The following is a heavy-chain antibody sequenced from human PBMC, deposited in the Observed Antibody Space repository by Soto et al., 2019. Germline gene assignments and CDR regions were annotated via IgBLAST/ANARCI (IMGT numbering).Heavy chain of an antibody. CDR3: ASAYCSSTSCYFPKDNWFDP. CDR2: INHSGST. V-gene: IGHV4-34*01. J-gene: IGHJ5*02. Sequence: PSETLSLTCAVYGGSFSGYYWSWIRQPPGKGLEWFGEINHSGSTNYNPSLKSRVTISVDTSKNQFSLKLSSVTAADTAVYYCASAYCSSTSCYFPKDNWFDPWGQGTLVTVSS. D-gene: IGHD2-2*01. CDR1: GGSFSGYY.